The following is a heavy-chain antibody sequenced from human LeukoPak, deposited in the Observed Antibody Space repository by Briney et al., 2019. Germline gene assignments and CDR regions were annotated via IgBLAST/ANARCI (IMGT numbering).Heavy chain of an antibody. D-gene: IGHD2-15*01. J-gene: IGHJ4*02. Sequence: GASVKVSCKASGGTFSSYAISWVRQAPGQGLEWMGGNIPIFSTANYAQKFQGRVTITADESTSTAYMELSSLRSEDTAVYYCAREGSRGGPSSFDYWGQGTLVTVSS. CDR1: GGTFSSYA. CDR2: NIPIFSTA. V-gene: IGHV1-69*13. CDR3: AREGSRGGPSSFDY.